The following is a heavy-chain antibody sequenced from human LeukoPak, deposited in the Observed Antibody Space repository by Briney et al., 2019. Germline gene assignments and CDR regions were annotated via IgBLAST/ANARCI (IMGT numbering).Heavy chain of an antibody. J-gene: IGHJ4*02. Sequence: GGSLRLSCAASGFTFSNYWMHWVRQAPGKGLVWVSHINTDGSSTSYADSVKGRFTISRDNAKNTLYLQMNSLRAEDTAVYYCSGAGWLQSPYFDYWGQGTLVTVSS. CDR3: SGAGWLQSPYFDY. D-gene: IGHD5-24*01. CDR2: INTDGSST. V-gene: IGHV3-74*01. CDR1: GFTFSNYW.